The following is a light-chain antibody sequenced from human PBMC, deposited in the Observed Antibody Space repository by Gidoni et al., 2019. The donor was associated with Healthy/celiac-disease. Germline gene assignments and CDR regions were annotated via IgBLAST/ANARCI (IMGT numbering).Light chain of an antibody. CDR2: LGS. CDR1: QSFLHGNGYNY. V-gene: IGKV2-28*01. CDR3: MQALQTPFT. J-gene: IGKJ4*01. Sequence: DIVMTQSPLSQPVTPGEPASISCRSSQSFLHGNGYNYLDWYLQKPGQSPQLLIYLGSNRASGVPDRFSGSGSGTDFTLKISRVEAEDVGTYYCMQALQTPFTFGGGTKVEIK.